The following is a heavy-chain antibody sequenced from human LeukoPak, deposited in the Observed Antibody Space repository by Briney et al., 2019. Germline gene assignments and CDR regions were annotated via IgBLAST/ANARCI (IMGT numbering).Heavy chain of an antibody. D-gene: IGHD6-6*01. V-gene: IGHV3-30*03. J-gene: IGHJ4*02. CDR1: GFTFSSYG. CDR2: ISYDGSNK. Sequence: GGSLRLSCAASGFTFSSYGMHWVRQAPGKGLEWVAVISYDGSNKYYADSVKGRFTISRDNSKNTLYLQMNSLRAEDTAVYYCASSPYSSSSWSNYWGQGTLVTVSS. CDR3: ASSPYSSSSWSNY.